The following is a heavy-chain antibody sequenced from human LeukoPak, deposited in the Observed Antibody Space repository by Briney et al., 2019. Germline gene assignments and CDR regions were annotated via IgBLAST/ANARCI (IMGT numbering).Heavy chain of an antibody. D-gene: IGHD3-22*01. CDR2: INPNSGGT. V-gene: IGHV1-2*02. CDR3: ARDPYDSRGNPLDY. J-gene: IGHJ4*02. CDR1: GYTFTGYY. Sequence: GASVKVSCKASGYTFTGYYMHWVRQAPGQGLEWMGWINPNSGGTNHAQKFQGRVTMTRDTSISTAYMELSRLRSDDTAVYYCARDPYDSRGNPLDYWGQGTLVTVSS.